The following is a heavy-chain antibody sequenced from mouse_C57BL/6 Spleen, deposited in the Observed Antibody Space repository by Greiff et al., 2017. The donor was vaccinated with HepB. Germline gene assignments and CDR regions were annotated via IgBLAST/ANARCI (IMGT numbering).Heavy chain of an antibody. CDR2: IDPSDSYT. V-gene: IGHV1-69*01. D-gene: IGHD1-1*01. CDR1: GYTFTSYW. Sequence: VKLQQPGAELVMPGASVKLSCKASGYTFTSYWMHWVKQRPGQGLEWIGEIDPSDSYTNYNQKFKGKSTLTVDKSSSTAYMQLSSLTSEDSAVYYCARGYYGSSDYFDYWGQGTTLTVSS. J-gene: IGHJ2*01. CDR3: ARGYYGSSDYFDY.